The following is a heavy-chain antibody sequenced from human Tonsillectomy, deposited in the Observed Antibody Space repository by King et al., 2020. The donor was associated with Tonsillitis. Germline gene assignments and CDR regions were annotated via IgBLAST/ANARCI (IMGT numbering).Heavy chain of an antibody. Sequence: VQLVESGGGVVQPGRSLRLSCAASGFTFSNFAMHWVRQAPGKGLEWGADISYDGSKEYYADFVKGRFTISKNTLYLQMNSLRTEDTAVYYCARRDGALDYYYYGLDVWGQGTTVTVSS. CDR3: ARRDGALDYYYYGLDV. V-gene: IGHV3-30-3*01. J-gene: IGHJ6*02. CDR2: ISYDGSKE. CDR1: GFTFSNFA. D-gene: IGHD4-17*01.